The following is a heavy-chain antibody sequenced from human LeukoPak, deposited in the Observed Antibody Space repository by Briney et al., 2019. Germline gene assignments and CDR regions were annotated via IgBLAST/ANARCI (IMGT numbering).Heavy chain of an antibody. J-gene: IGHJ4*02. CDR3: ARGASPKDAVFFDY. D-gene: IGHD3-16*01. CDR2: VHSSGDI. V-gene: IGHV4-61*02. Sequence: PSETLSLTCSVSGVSITSGSYYWGWIRQSAGKGLEWIGRVHSSGDIYHNAAFRSRAAVSGDASKNQFSLQLNSVTAADTDVYYCARGASPKDAVFFDYWGQGALITVSS. CDR1: GVSITSGSYY.